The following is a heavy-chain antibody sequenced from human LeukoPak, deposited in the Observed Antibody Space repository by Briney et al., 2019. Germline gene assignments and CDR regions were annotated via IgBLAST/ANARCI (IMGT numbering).Heavy chain of an antibody. CDR1: GFTFSSYS. CDR2: ISSSSSYI. D-gene: IGHD2-15*01. CDR3: ARDSGGGGGDI. V-gene: IGHV3-21*01. J-gene: IGHJ3*02. Sequence: PGGSLRLSCAASGFTFSSYSMNWVRQAPGKGLEWVSSISSSSSYIYYADSVKGRFTISRDNTKNSLYLQMNSLRAEDTAVYYCARDSGGGGGDIWGQGTMVTVSS.